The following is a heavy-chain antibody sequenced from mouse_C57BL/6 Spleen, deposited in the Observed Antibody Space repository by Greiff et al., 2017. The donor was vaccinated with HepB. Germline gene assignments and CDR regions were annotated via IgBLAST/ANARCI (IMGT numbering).Heavy chain of an antibody. CDR3: ARWGGGYYGYYAMDY. CDR1: GYTFTDYY. D-gene: IGHD1-1*01. J-gene: IGHJ4*01. V-gene: IGHV1-76*01. Sequence: VQLQQSGAELVRPGASVKLSCKASGYTFTDYYINWVKQRPGQGLEWIARIYPGSGNTYYNEKFKGKATLTAEKSSSTAYMQLSSLTSEESAVYCCARWGGGYYGYYAMDYWGQGTSVTVSS. CDR2: IYPGSGNT.